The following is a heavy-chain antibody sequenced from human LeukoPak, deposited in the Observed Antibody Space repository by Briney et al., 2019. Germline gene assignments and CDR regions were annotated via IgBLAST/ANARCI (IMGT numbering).Heavy chain of an antibody. Sequence: GESLKISCKGSGYIFTSYWIGWVRQMPGKGLEWMGIIYPGDSETRYSPSFQGQVTISADKSISTAYLQWSSLKASDTAMYYCARKISQGIGIVFEAFDVWGQGTMVTVSS. CDR3: ARKISQGIGIVFEAFDV. D-gene: IGHD2/OR15-2a*01. V-gene: IGHV5-51*01. CDR1: GYIFTSYW. CDR2: IYPGDSET. J-gene: IGHJ3*01.